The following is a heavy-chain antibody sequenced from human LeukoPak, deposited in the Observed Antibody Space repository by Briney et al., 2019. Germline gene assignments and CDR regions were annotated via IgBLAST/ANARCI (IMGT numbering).Heavy chain of an antibody. D-gene: IGHD5-24*01. CDR3: ARQGSRDGYNYRAVDAFDI. CDR1: GFTFDDYA. V-gene: IGHV3-9*01. CDR2: ISWNSGSI. J-gene: IGHJ3*02. Sequence: GGSLRLSCAAPGFTFDDYAMHWVRQAPGKGLEWVSGISWNSGSIGYADSVKGRFTISRDNAKNSLYLQMNSLRAEDTALYYCARQGSRDGYNYRAVDAFDIWGQGTMVTVSS.